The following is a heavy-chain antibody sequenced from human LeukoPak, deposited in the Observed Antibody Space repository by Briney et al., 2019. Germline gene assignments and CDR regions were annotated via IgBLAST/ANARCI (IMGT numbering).Heavy chain of an antibody. Sequence: PSETLSLTCAVYGGSFSDYFWSWIRQPPGKGLEWIGEISHSGSTDSNPSLKSRVTISVDTSKNQFSLKLRSVTAADTAVYYCARRPRNDILTGTPFDYWGQGILVTVSS. CDR3: ARRPRNDILTGTPFDY. D-gene: IGHD3-9*01. CDR2: ISHSGST. V-gene: IGHV4-34*01. CDR1: GGSFSDYF. J-gene: IGHJ4*02.